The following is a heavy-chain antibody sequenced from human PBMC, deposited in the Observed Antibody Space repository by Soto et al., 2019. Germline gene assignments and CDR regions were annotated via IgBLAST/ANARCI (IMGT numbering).Heavy chain of an antibody. CDR2: IIPILGIA. D-gene: IGHD3-9*01. Sequence: QVQLVQSGAEVKKPGSSVKVSCKASGGTFSSYTISWVRQAPGQGLEWMGRIIPILGIANYAQKFQGRVKITADKSTSTAYMELSSLRSEDTAVYYCASLRFDILTGYYSKYYYYMDVWGKGTTVTVSS. CDR1: GGTFSSYT. J-gene: IGHJ6*03. V-gene: IGHV1-69*02. CDR3: ASLRFDILTGYYSKYYYYMDV.